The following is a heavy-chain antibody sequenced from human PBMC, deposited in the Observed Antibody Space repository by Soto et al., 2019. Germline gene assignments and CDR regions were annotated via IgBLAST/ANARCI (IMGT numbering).Heavy chain of an antibody. CDR1: GGSISSYY. J-gene: IGHJ3*02. D-gene: IGHD6-13*01. Sequence: QVQLQESGPGLVKPSETLSLTCTVSGGSISSYYWSWIRQPPGKGLEWIGYIYYSGSTNYNPSLKRRVTISVDTSKNQFSLKLSSVTAADTAVYYCARLSPYSSSWYGRGAFDIWGQGTMVTVSS. CDR3: ARLSPYSSSWYGRGAFDI. V-gene: IGHV4-59*08. CDR2: IYYSGST.